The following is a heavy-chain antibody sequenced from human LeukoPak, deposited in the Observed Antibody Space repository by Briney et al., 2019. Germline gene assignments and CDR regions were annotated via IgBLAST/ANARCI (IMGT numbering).Heavy chain of an antibody. D-gene: IGHD1-26*01. CDR3: VKGGYSGSLNYLLIPNDAFDI. J-gene: IGHJ3*02. CDR1: GFTFSSYA. CDR2: ISSNGGST. Sequence: GGSLRLSCSASGFTFSSYAMHWVRQAPGKGLEYVSAISSNGGSTYYADSVKGRFTISRDNSKNTLYLQMSSLRAEDTAVYYCVKGGYSGSLNYLLIPNDAFDIWGQGTMSPSLQ. V-gene: IGHV3-64D*09.